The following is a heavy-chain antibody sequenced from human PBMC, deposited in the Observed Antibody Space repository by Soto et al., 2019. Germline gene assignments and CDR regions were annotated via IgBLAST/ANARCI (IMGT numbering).Heavy chain of an antibody. CDR2: IYYSGST. V-gene: IGHV4-59*01. CDR3: ARGLKTPIAAAGTWFFDY. Sequence: SETLSLTCTVSGGSISSYYWSWIRQPPGKGLEWIGYIYYSGSTNYNPSLKSRVTISVDTSKNQFSLKLSSVTAADTAVYYCARGLKTPIAAAGTWFFDYWGQGTLVTVSS. CDR1: GGSISSYY. D-gene: IGHD6-13*01. J-gene: IGHJ4*02.